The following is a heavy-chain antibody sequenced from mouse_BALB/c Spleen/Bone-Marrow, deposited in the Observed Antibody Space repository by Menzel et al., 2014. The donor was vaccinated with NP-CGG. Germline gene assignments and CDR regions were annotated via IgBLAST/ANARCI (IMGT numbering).Heavy chain of an antibody. Sequence: DVKLVESGGGLVQPGGSRKLSCAASGFTFSSFGMHWVRQAPERGLEWVAYISSGSSTIFYADTVKGRFTISRDNPKNTPFLQMTSLRSEDTAMYYCARGGNWEDFDYWGQGTTLTVSS. CDR3: ARGGNWEDFDY. V-gene: IGHV5-17*02. CDR2: ISSGSSTI. D-gene: IGHD4-1*01. J-gene: IGHJ2*01. CDR1: GFTFSSFG.